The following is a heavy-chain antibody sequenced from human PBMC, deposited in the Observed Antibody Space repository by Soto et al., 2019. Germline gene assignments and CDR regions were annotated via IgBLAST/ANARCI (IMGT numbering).Heavy chain of an antibody. CDR3: AHRWGLLWFGEFPQQNWLDP. D-gene: IGHD3-10*01. J-gene: IGHJ5*02. CDR2: IYWNDDK. V-gene: IGHV2-5*01. Sequence: ESGPTLVNPTQTLTLTCTFSGFSLSTSGGGVGWIRQPPGKALEWLALIYWNDDKRYSPSLKSRLTITKDTSKNQVVLTMTNMDPVDTATYYCAHRWGLLWFGEFPQQNWLDPWGQGTLVTVSS. CDR1: GFSLSTSGGG.